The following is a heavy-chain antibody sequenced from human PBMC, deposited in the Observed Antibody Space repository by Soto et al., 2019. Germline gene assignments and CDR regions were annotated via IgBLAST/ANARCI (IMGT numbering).Heavy chain of an antibody. J-gene: IGHJ4*02. CDR2: VYWNDDK. D-gene: IGHD6-6*01. CDR1: GLSFSTSGVG. Sequence: SGPTLVNPTQTLTLTCTFSGLSFSTSGVGVGWIRQPPEKALEWLALVYWNDDKRYSPSLESRLTITKDTSKNQVVMTMTNMDPADTATYYCAASSRQYSYHFSFDYWRQGALVTVSS. CDR3: AASSRQYSYHFSFDY. V-gene: IGHV2-5*01.